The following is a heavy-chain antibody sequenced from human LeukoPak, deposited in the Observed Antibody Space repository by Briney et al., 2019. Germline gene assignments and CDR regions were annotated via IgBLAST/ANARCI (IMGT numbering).Heavy chain of an antibody. J-gene: IGHJ3*02. CDR3: ARGPLGVGATGDNFGDI. CDR2: MNPNSGNT. V-gene: IGHV1-8*01. D-gene: IGHD1-26*01. Sequence: ASVKVSCKASGYTFTSYDINWVRQATGQGLEWMGWMNPNSGNTGYAQKFQGRVTMTRNNSISTAYMELSSLRSEDTAVYYCARGPLGVGATGDNFGDIWGQGTMVTVSS. CDR1: GYTFTSYD.